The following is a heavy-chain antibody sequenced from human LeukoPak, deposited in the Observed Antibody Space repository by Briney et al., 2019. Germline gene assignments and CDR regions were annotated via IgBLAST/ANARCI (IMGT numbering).Heavy chain of an antibody. Sequence: ASVKVSCKASGYTFTGYFVHWVRQAPGQGLEWMGWINPNSGGTNYAQKFQGRVTMTRDTSISTAYMELSRLRSDDTAVYYCAREGCSGGSCYRNLESAFDIWGQGTMVTVSS. D-gene: IGHD2-15*01. CDR1: GYTFTGYF. CDR2: INPNSGGT. V-gene: IGHV1-2*02. J-gene: IGHJ3*02. CDR3: AREGCSGGSCYRNLESAFDI.